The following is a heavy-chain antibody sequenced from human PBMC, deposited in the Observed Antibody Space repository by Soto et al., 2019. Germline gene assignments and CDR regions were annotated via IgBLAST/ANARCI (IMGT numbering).Heavy chain of an antibody. CDR2: INPSGGST. V-gene: IGHV1-46*01. CDR3: ARDGGRMTTVTRSFDS. Sequence: QVQLVQSGAEVKKTGASGNVACKASGYTFTSYYMHWVRQSPGQGLEWMGIINPSGGSTSYAQKFQGRVTMTRDTSTSTVYMELSSLRSEDTAVYYCARDGGRMTTVTRSFDSWGQGTLVTVSS. CDR1: GYTFTSYY. D-gene: IGHD4-17*01. J-gene: IGHJ4*02.